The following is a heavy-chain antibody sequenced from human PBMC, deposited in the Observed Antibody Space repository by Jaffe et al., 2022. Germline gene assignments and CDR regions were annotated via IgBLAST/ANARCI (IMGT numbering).Heavy chain of an antibody. J-gene: IGHJ4*02. D-gene: IGHD3-10*01. CDR1: GYTFTSYG. CDR3: ARDREITYYYGSGSYLYY. CDR2: ISAYNGNT. V-gene: IGHV1-18*01. Sequence: QVQLVQSGAEVKKPGASVKVSCKASGYTFTSYGISWVRQAPGQGLEWMGWISAYNGNTNYAQKLQGRVTMTTDTSTSTAYMELRSLRSDDTAVYYCARDREITYYYGSGSYLYYWGQGTLVTVSS.